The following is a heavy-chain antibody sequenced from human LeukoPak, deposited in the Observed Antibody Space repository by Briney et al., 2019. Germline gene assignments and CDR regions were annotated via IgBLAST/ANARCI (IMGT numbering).Heavy chain of an antibody. V-gene: IGHV3-30*02. CDR1: GFTFSSYG. D-gene: IGHD5-24*01. CDR2: IRYDGSNK. CDR3: AKGRDAGHLQSTLS. Sequence: GGSLRLSCAASGFTFSSYGMHWVRQAPGKGLEWVAFIRYDGSNKYYADSVKGRFTISRDNSKNTLYLQMNSLRAEDTAVYYCAKGRDAGHLQSTLSWGQGTLVTVSS. J-gene: IGHJ4*02.